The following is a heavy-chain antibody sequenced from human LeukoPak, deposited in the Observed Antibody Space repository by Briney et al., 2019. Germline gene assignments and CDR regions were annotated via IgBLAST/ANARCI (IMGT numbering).Heavy chain of an antibody. Sequence: GGSLRLSCAASGFTFSSYEMNWVRQAPGKGLEWVSYISSSGSTIYHADSVKGRFTISRDNAKNSLYLQMNSLRAEDTAVYYCARDREQLVRTDYYGMDVWGQGTTVTVSS. CDR1: GFTFSSYE. V-gene: IGHV3-48*03. J-gene: IGHJ6*02. CDR2: ISSSGSTI. D-gene: IGHD6-6*01. CDR3: ARDREQLVRTDYYGMDV.